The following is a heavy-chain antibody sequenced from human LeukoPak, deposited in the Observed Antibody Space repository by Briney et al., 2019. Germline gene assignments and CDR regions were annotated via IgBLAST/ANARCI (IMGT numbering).Heavy chain of an antibody. V-gene: IGHV4-34*01. D-gene: IGHD6-19*01. J-gene: IGHJ4*02. CDR1: GGSFSGYY. Sequence: PSETLSLTCAVYGGSFSGYYWTWIRQPPGKGLEWIAEINHSGNTNDNPSLKSRVTISVDTSKNQFSLKLSSVTAADTAVYYCARVAVAGTTDYWGQGTLVAVSS. CDR2: INHSGNT. CDR3: ARVAVAGTTDY.